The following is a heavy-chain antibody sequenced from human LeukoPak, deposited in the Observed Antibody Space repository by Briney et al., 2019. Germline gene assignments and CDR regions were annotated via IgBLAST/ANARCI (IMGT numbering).Heavy chain of an antibody. CDR3: ARASSDAAAAGTVWFDP. J-gene: IGHJ5*02. V-gene: IGHV4-59*12. CDR2: IYYSGST. CDR1: GGSISSYY. Sequence: PSETLSLTCTVSGGSISSYYWSWSRQPPGKGLEWIGYIYYSGSTNYNPSLKSRVTISVDTSKNQFSLKLSSVTAADTAVYYCARASSDAAAAGTVWFDPWGQGTLVTVSS. D-gene: IGHD6-13*01.